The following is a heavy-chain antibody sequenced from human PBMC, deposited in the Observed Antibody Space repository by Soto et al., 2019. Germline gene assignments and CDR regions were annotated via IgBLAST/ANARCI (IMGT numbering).Heavy chain of an antibody. V-gene: IGHV4-31*03. CDR3: ARGRARLGARTFFDS. J-gene: IGHJ4*02. CDR2: ISYSGTT. D-gene: IGHD1-26*01. CDR1: GDSVSSCRDF. Sequence: QVQLQESGPGLVKPSQTLSLTCKVSGDSVSSCRDFWSWIRQHPGMALEWIGYISYSGTTYYTPSLRSRVSISIDKSQNQFSLRLDSVTAADTSVYYCARGRARLGARTFFDSWGQGTRVAVSS.